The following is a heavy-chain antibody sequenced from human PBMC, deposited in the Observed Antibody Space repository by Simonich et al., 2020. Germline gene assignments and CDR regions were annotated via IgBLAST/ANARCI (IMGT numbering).Heavy chain of an antibody. Sequence: QVQLVESGGGVVQPGRSLRLSCAASGFTFSSYAMHWVRQAPGKGREWVAGISYDGSNKYYADSVKGRFTISRDNSKNTLYLQMNSLRAEDTAVYYCARDRNWGWFDPWGQGTLVTVSS. J-gene: IGHJ5*02. D-gene: IGHD7-27*01. CDR1: GFTFSSYA. CDR3: ARDRNWGWFDP. V-gene: IGHV3-30*07. CDR2: ISYDGSNK.